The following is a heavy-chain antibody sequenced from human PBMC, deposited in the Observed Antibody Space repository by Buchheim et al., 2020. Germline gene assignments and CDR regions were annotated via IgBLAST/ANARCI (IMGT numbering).Heavy chain of an antibody. CDR2: IYYSGST. J-gene: IGHJ5*02. Sequence: QVQLQESGPGLVKPSETLSLTCTVSGGSVSSGSYYWSWIRQPPGKGLEWIGYIYYSGSTNYNPSLTSRVTISVDTSKNQFSLKLSSVTAADTAVYYCASHSRYCSGGSCYHSGFDPWGQGTL. D-gene: IGHD2-15*01. V-gene: IGHV4-61*01. CDR3: ASHSRYCSGGSCYHSGFDP. CDR1: GGSVSSGSYY.